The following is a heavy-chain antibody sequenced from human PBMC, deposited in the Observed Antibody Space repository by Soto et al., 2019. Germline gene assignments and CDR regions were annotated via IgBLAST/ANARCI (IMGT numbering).Heavy chain of an antibody. CDR2: IYYSGST. Sequence: KSSETLSLTCTVSGGSISSGGYYWSWIRQHPGKGLEWIGYIYYSGSTYYNPSLKSRVTISVDTSKNQFSLKLSSVTAADTAVYYCASRYCSSTSCYPKFDYWGQGTLVTVSS. D-gene: IGHD2-2*01. CDR3: ASRYCSSTSCYPKFDY. V-gene: IGHV4-31*03. CDR1: GGSISSGGYY. J-gene: IGHJ4*02.